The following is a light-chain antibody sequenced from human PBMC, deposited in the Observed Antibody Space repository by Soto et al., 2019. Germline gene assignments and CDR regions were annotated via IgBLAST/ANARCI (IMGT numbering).Light chain of an antibody. V-gene: IGLV2-14*01. CDR3: SSNTSSSTLV. Sequence: QSALTQPASVSGSPGQSIAIPCTGTSSDVGSYNYVSWYQQHPDKAPIPMIYEVTNRPSAISNRFSGSKSGNTASLTISGLQAEDEADYYCSSNTSSSTLVFGTGTKVTVL. CDR1: SSDVGSYNY. CDR2: EVT. J-gene: IGLJ1*01.